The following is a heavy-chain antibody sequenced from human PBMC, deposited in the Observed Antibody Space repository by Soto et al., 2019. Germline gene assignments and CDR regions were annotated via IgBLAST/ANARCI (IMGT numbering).Heavy chain of an antibody. CDR3: AVFEYSSSLVYYYYGMDV. CDR2: IIPIFGTA. J-gene: IGHJ6*02. CDR1: GGTFSSYA. D-gene: IGHD6-6*01. V-gene: IGHV1-69*06. Sequence: ASVKVSCKVSGGTFSSYAISWVRQAPGQGLEWMGGIIPIFGTANYAQKFQGRVTITADKSTSTAYMELSSLRSEDTAVYYCAVFEYSSSLVYYYYGMDVWGQGTTVTVSS.